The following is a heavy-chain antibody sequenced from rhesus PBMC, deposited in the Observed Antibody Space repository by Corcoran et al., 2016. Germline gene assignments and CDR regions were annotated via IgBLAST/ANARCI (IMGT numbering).Heavy chain of an antibody. CDR3: ARGGDSGYYTHYYGLDS. V-gene: IGHV4S9*01. CDR2: IFGNSAST. J-gene: IGHJ6*01. D-gene: IGHD3-28*01. CDR1: GGSISDYYY. Sequence: QVQLQESGPGLVKPSETLSLTCAVSGGSISDYYYWNWIRQPPGKGLGWIGNIFGNSASTYYNPSLKSRVTISKDTSKNQFFLKLSSVTDADTAVYYWARGGDSGYYTHYYGLDSWGQGVVVTVSS.